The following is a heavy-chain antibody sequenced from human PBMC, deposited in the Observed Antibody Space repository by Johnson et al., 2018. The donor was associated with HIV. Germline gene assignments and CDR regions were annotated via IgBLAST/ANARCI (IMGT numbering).Heavy chain of an antibody. CDR3: ALNWGAEGAFDI. Sequence: VQLVESGGGVVQPGRSLRLSCAASGFTFSSYGMHWVRQAPGKGLEWVALIWYDGSNKYYADSVKGRFTISRDNSKNTLYLQMNSLRAEDTAVYYCALNWGAEGAFDIWGQGTTVTVSS. CDR2: IWYDGSNK. D-gene: IGHD7-27*01. J-gene: IGHJ3*02. CDR1: GFTFSSYG. V-gene: IGHV3-33*01.